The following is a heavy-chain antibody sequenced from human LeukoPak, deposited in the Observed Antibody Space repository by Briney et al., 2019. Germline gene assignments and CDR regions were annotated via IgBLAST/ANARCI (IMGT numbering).Heavy chain of an antibody. Sequence: PSETLSLTCTVSGGSISSYYWSWIRQPAGKGLEWIGRIYTSGSTNYNPSLKSRVTMSVDTSKNQFSLKLSSVTAADTAVYYCARGSSSGRSGHDAFDIWGQGTMVTVSS. D-gene: IGHD3-10*01. J-gene: IGHJ3*02. CDR1: GGSISSYY. V-gene: IGHV4-4*07. CDR3: ARGSSSGRSGHDAFDI. CDR2: IYTSGST.